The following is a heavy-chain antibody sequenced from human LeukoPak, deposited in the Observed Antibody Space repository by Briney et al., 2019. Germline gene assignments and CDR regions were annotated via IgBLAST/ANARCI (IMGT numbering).Heavy chain of an antibody. J-gene: IGHJ3*02. Sequence: SETLSLTCAVYGGSFSGYYWSWIRQPPGKGLEWIGSIYYSGSTYYNPSLKSRVTISVDTSKNQFSLKLSSVTAADTAVYYCARRVVPAAIVGAFDIWGQGTMVTVSS. V-gene: IGHV4-34*01. D-gene: IGHD2-2*02. CDR1: GGSFSGYY. CDR3: ARRVVPAAIVGAFDI. CDR2: IYYSGST.